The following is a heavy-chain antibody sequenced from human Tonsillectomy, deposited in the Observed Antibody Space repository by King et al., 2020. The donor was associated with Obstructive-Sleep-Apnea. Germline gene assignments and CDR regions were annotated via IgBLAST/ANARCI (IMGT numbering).Heavy chain of an antibody. V-gene: IGHV3-30*04. J-gene: IGHJ4*02. D-gene: IGHD3-10*01. CDR2: ISNDGTVK. CDR3: ARERYNYGPFDY. CDR1: GFTFSNYA. Sequence: VQLVESGGGVVQPGRSLRLSCAASGFTFSNYAMHWVRQAPGKGLEWVAVISNDGTVKYYADSVKGRFTISRDNSKNTLFLQMDSLRAEDTAVYYCARERYNYGPFDYWGQGTLVTVSS.